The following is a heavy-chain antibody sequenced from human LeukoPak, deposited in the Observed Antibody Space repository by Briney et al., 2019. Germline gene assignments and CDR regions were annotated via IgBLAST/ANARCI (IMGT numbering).Heavy chain of an antibody. CDR2: INHSGST. CDR3: ARGRTTYYGSGSYSFPRGMDV. CDR1: GGSFSVYY. Sequence: SETLSLTCAVYGGSFSVYYWSWIRQPPGKGLEWIGEINHSGSTNYNPSLKSRVTISVDTSKNQFSLKLSSVTAADTAVYYCARGRTTYYGSGSYSFPRGMDVWGQGTTVTVSS. V-gene: IGHV4-34*01. D-gene: IGHD3-10*01. J-gene: IGHJ6*02.